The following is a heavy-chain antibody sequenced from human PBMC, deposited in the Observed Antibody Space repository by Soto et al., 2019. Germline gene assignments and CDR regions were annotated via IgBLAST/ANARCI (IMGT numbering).Heavy chain of an antibody. CDR1: GGTFSSYA. J-gene: IGHJ3*02. D-gene: IGHD5-12*01. Sequence: QVQLVQSGAEVKKPGSSVKVSCKASGGTFSSYAISWVRQAPGQGLEWMGGIIPIFGTANYAQKFQGRVTITADESTSTAYMELSSLRSEDTAVYSCARDLAVGAGGDGYAFDIWGQGTMVTVSS. CDR3: ARDLAVGAGGDGYAFDI. CDR2: IIPIFGTA. V-gene: IGHV1-69*12.